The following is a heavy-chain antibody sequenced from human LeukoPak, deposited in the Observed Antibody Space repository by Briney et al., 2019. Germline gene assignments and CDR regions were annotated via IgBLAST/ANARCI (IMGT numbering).Heavy chain of an antibody. Sequence: SQTLSLTCTVSGGSISSYYWSWIRQPAGKGLEWIGRIYTSGSTNYNPSLKSRVTMSVDTSKNQFSLKLSSVTAADTAVYYCAIDLYSSGWYGYYYYMDVWGKGTTVTVSS. CDR2: IYTSGST. CDR1: GGSISSYY. J-gene: IGHJ6*03. D-gene: IGHD6-19*01. V-gene: IGHV4-4*07. CDR3: AIDLYSSGWYGYYYYMDV.